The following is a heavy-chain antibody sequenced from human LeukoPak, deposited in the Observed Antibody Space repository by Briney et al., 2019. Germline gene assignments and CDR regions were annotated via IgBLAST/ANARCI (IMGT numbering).Heavy chain of an antibody. V-gene: IGHV5-51*01. CDR1: GYSFTSYW. J-gene: IGHJ4*02. D-gene: IGHD2-2*01. Sequence: GASLKISFKGSGYSFTSYWIGWVRPMPGKGLEWMGIIYPGDSDTRYSPSFQGQVTISADKSISTAYLQCSSLKASDTAMYYCARNPNYYAIDSWGQGTLVTVSS. CDR2: IYPGDSDT. CDR3: ARNPNYYAIDS.